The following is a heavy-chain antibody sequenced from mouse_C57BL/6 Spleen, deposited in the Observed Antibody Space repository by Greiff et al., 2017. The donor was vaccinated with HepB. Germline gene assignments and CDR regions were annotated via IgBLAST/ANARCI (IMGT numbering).Heavy chain of an antibody. V-gene: IGHV5-17*01. Sequence: EVQLVESGGGLVKPGGSLKLSCAASGFTFSDYGMHWVRQAPEKVLEWVAYISSGSSTIYYADTVKGRFTISRDNAKNTLFLQMTSLGSEDTAMYYCGRPGRRTPYAMDYWGQGTSVTVSS. CDR1: GFTFSDYG. CDR3: GRPGRRTPYAMDY. J-gene: IGHJ4*01. CDR2: ISSGSSTI.